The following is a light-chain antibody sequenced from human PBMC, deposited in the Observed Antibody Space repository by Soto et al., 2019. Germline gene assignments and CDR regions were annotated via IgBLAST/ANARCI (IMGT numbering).Light chain of an antibody. V-gene: IGLV1-44*01. J-gene: IGLJ1*01. Sequence: QSVLTQPPSASGTPGQRVTISCSASSSNIGRNTVNWYQQLPGTAPKLLIYSTNQRPSGVPDRFSGSKSGTSASLAISGLQSEDEADYYCAAWDDSLNGDVFGAGTKLTVL. CDR2: STN. CDR3: AAWDDSLNGDV. CDR1: SSNIGRNT.